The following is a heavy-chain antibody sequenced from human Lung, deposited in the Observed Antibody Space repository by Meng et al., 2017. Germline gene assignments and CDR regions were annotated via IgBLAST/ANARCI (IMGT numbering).Heavy chain of an antibody. D-gene: IGHD3-10*01. CDR3: ASGWFGELFGYFDL. V-gene: IGHV7-4-1*02. CDR2: INTNTGNP. J-gene: IGHJ2*01. Sequence: GQLGQSGAEVKKPGASVKVSCKASGYTFTSYAMNWVRQAPGQGLEWMGWINTNTGNPTYAQGFTGRFVFSLDTSVSTAYLQISSLKAEDTAVYYCASGWFGELFGYFDLWGRGTLVTVSS. CDR1: GYTFTSYA.